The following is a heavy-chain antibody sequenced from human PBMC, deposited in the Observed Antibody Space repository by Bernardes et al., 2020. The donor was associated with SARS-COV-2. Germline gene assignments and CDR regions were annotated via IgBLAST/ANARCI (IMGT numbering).Heavy chain of an antibody. D-gene: IGHD5-12*01. CDR2: IDWDDDK. V-gene: IGHV2-70*11. CDR1: GFSLSTSGMC. CDR3: ARSSAGLRLSAFDI. Sequence: SGPTLVKPTQTLTLTCSFSGFSLSTSGMCMSWIRQPPGKALEWLARIDWDDDKYYSTSLKTRLTISKDTSKNQVVLTMTNMDPMDTATYYCARSSAGLRLSAFDIWGQGTMVTVSS. J-gene: IGHJ3*02.